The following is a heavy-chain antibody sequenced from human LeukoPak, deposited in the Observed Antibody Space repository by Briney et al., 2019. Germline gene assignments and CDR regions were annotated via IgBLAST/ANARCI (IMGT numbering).Heavy chain of an antibody. D-gene: IGHD3-10*01. CDR2: ISSSSSYI. J-gene: IGHJ4*02. Sequence: GGSLRLSCAASGFTFSRSAMDWVRQAPGKGLEWVSSISSSSSYIYYADSVKGRFTISRDNAKNSLYLQMNSLRAEDTAVYYCARDRPKSGGAATFDYWGQGTLVTVSS. V-gene: IGHV3-21*01. CDR1: GFTFSRSA. CDR3: ARDRPKSGGAATFDY.